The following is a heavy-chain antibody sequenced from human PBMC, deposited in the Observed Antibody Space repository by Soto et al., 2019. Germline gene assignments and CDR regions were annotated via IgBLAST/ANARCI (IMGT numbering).Heavy chain of an antibody. Sequence: PSETLSLTCTVSGGSISSYYWSWIRQPPGKGLELIGYIYYSGSTNYNPSPKSRVTISVDTSKNQFSLKLSSVTAADTAVYYCARLGAQEIDPWGQGTLVTV. D-gene: IGHD3-16*01. CDR3: ARLGAQEIDP. J-gene: IGHJ5*02. CDR1: GGSISSYY. CDR2: IYYSGST. V-gene: IGHV4-59*08.